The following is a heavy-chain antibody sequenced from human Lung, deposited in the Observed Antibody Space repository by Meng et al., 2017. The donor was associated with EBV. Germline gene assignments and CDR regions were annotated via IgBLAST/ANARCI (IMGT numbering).Heavy chain of an antibody. V-gene: IGHV4-30-2*05. J-gene: IGHJ4*02. CDR1: GGSISSGGYS. CDR3: ARRMTVAIDF. Sequence: QLQLQESGSGLVKPSQTLSLTCAVSGGSISSGGYSWSWIRQPPGKGLEWIGYIYDSGSTSYNPSLMSRVTISVDTSRNQFSLKVNSVTAADTAVYYCARRMTVAIDFWGQGTLVTVSS. D-gene: IGHD5-12*01. CDR2: IYDSGST.